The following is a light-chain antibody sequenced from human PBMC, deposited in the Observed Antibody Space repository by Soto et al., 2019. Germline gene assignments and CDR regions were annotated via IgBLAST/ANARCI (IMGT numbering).Light chain of an antibody. V-gene: IGKV3-20*01. CDR1: QSVSNNY. CDR2: DAS. Sequence: EIVLTQSPGTLSLSPGERATLCCRASQSVSNNYLAWYQQKPGQAPRLLIFDASNRATGIPDRFSGSGSGTDFTLTISRLEPEDFVVYHCQQYGDLPPTFGQGTKVDIK. CDR3: QQYGDLPPT. J-gene: IGKJ1*01.